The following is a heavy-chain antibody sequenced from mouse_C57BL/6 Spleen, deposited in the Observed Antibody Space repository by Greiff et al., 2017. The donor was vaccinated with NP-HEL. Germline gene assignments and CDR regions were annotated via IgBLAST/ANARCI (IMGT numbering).Heavy chain of an antibody. CDR1: GYTFTTYP. D-gene: IGHD1-1*01. V-gene: IGHV1-47*01. J-gene: IGHJ3*01. CDR2: FHPYNDDT. CDR3: ARGGYYYGSSYELAY. Sequence: VKLMESGAELVKPGASVKMSCKASGYTFTTYPIEWMKQNHGKSLEWIGNFHPYNDDTKYNEKFKGKATLTVEKSSSTVYLELSRLTSDDSAVYYCARGGYYYGSSYELAYWGQGTLVTVSA.